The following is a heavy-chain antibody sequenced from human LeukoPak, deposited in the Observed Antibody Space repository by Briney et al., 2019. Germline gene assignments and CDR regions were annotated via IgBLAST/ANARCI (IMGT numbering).Heavy chain of an antibody. J-gene: IGHJ3*02. D-gene: IGHD3-9*01. CDR2: IYPGDSDT. V-gene: IGHV5-51*01. CDR1: GYSFTSYW. CDR3: ARPSMGYYDILTGEDAFDI. Sequence: GESLKISCKGSGYSFTSYWIGWVRQMPGKGLEWMGIIYPGDSDTRYSPSFQGQVTISADKSISTAYLQWSSLKASDTAMCYCARPSMGYYDILTGEDAFDIWGQGTMVTVSS.